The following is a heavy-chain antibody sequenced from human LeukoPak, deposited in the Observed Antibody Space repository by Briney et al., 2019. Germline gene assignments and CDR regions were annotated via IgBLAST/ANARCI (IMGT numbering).Heavy chain of an antibody. CDR2: INHSGST. V-gene: IGHV4-34*01. D-gene: IGHD3-22*01. CDR1: GGSFSGYY. J-gene: IGHJ4*02. CDR3: ARDYYDSSGYYPVYYFDY. Sequence: PSETLSLTCAVYGGSFSGYYWSWIRQPPGKGLEWIGEINHSGSTNYNPSLKSRVTISVDTSKNQFSLKLSSVTAADTAVYYCARDYYDSSGYYPVYYFDYWGQGTLVTVSS.